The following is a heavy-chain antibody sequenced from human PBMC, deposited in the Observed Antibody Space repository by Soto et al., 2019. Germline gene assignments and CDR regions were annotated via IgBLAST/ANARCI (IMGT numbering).Heavy chain of an antibody. J-gene: IGHJ4*02. CDR1: GYSFRNYW. D-gene: IGHD4-17*01. Sequence: PGESLKISCKGSGYSFRNYWIAWVRQMPGKGLEWMGFIYPGDSDTRYSPSFQGQVTISADMSISTAYLQWSSLKASDTAMYYCARSSTTVTTYLDYWGQGTPVTVSS. CDR2: IYPGDSDT. V-gene: IGHV5-51*01. CDR3: ARSSTTVTTYLDY.